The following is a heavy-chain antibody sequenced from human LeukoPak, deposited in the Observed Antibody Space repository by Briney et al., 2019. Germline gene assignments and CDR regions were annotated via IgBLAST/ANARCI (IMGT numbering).Heavy chain of an antibody. J-gene: IGHJ4*02. D-gene: IGHD5-12*01. CDR3: ANNRYSGYDFPLDY. CDR2: ISNDRSNK. V-gene: IGHV3-30*18. CDR1: GFMFRNYG. Sequence: PGGSLRLSCAGSGFMFRNYGMNWVRQAPGKGLEWVALISNDRSNKYYAESVKGRFTISRDNSKNTLYLQMNSLRAEDTALYYCANNRYSGYDFPLDYWVQGTLVTVSS.